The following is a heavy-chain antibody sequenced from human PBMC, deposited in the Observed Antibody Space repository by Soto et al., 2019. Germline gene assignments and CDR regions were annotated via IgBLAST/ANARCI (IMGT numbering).Heavy chain of an antibody. CDR2: INPNSGGT. CDR1: GYTFTGYY. V-gene: IGHV1-2*02. D-gene: IGHD3-22*01. J-gene: IGHJ3*02. Sequence: SVKVSCKASGYTFTGYYMHWVRQAPGQGLEWMGWINPNSGGTNYAQKFQGRVTMTRDTSISTAYMELSRLRSDDTAVYYCARGKRSYITMIVVAYAFDIWGQGTMVTVSS. CDR3: ARGKRSYITMIVVAYAFDI.